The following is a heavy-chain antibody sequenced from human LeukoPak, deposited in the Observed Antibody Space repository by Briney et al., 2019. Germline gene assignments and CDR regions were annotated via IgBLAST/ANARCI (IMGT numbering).Heavy chain of an antibody. V-gene: IGHV1-18*01. CDR2: ISAYNGNT. D-gene: IGHD3-9*01. CDR3: ASGYYHYDILTVHDY. J-gene: IGHJ4*02. CDR1: GYTFTSYG. Sequence: GASVKVSCKASGYTFTSYGISWVRQAPGQGLEWMGWISAYNGNTNYAQKLQGRVTMTTDTSTSTAYMELRSLRSDGTAVYYCASGYYHYDILTVHDYWGQGTLVTVSS.